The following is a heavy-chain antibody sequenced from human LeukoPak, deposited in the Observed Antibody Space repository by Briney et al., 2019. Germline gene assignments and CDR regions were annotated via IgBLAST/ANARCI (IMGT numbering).Heavy chain of an antibody. CDR3: ARAHDRGYYYGFDY. J-gene: IGHJ4*02. D-gene: IGHD3-22*01. V-gene: IGHV3-66*01. Sequence: GGSLRLSCAASGFTVSSNYMSWVRQAPGKGLEWVTVIYSGGNTYYADSVQGRFTMSRENPKNTLYLQMNSLRAEDTAVYYCARAHDRGYYYGFDYWGQGTLVTVSS. CDR2: IYSGGNT. CDR1: GFTVSSNY.